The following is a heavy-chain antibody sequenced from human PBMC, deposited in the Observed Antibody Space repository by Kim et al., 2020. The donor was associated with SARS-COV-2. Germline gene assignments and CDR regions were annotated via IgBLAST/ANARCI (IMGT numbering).Heavy chain of an antibody. D-gene: IGHD6-19*01. CDR3: AAPIAVAGTNHYYYYGMDV. Sequence: SVKVSCKASGFTLTSSAVQWVRQARGQRLEWIGWIVVGSGNTNYAQKFQERVTITRDMSTSTAYMELSSLRSEDTAVYYCAAPIAVAGTNHYYYYGMDVWGQGTTVTVSS. CDR1: GFTLTSSA. J-gene: IGHJ6*02. V-gene: IGHV1-58*01. CDR2: IVVGSGNT.